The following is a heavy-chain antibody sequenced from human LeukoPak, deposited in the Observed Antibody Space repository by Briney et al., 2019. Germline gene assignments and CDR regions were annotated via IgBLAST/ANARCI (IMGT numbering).Heavy chain of an antibody. D-gene: IGHD3-10*01. CDR2: IYTSGST. V-gene: IGHV4-61*02. Sequence: PSETLSLTCTVSGGSISSGSYYWSWIRQPAGKGLEWIGRIYTSGSTNYNPSLKSRVTISVDTSKNQFSLKLSSVTAADTAVYYCAREDYYGLGSHMDVWGKGTTVTVSS. J-gene: IGHJ6*03. CDR1: GGSISSGSYY. CDR3: AREDYYGLGSHMDV.